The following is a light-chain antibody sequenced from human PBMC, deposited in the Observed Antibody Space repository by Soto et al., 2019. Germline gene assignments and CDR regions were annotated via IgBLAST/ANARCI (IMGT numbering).Light chain of an antibody. Sequence: QSVLTQPPSVSAAPGQTVTISCSGSSSNIGKNYVSWYQQFPGTAPKLLIYDNNKRPSGIPDRFSGSKSGTSATLDITGLQTGDEDDDYCGTWDRSLTAVVFGGGTKLTVL. CDR2: DNN. CDR3: GTWDRSLTAVV. J-gene: IGLJ2*01. V-gene: IGLV1-51*01. CDR1: SSNIGKNY.